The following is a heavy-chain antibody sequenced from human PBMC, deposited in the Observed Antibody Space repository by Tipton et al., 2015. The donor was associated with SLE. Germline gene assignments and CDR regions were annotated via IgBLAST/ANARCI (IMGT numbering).Heavy chain of an antibody. D-gene: IGHD5-12*01. CDR3: ARRVGRRGSTRGAFDI. V-gene: IGHV3-74*01. Sequence: GSLRLSCVASGFAFSTHWIHWVRQAPGKGLVWVSSVSSDATTTTYADSVKGRFTTSRDNAKNTVYLQMSSLRAEDTAVYYCARRVGRRGSTRGAFDIWGQGTMVTVSS. J-gene: IGHJ3*02. CDR1: GFAFSTHW. CDR2: VSSDATTT.